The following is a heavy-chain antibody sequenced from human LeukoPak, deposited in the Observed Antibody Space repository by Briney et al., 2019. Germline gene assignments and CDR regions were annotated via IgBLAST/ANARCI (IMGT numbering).Heavy chain of an antibody. CDR1: GFTFSDYY. CDR2: INPKSGNT. Sequence: ASVKVSCKSSGFTFSDYYIHWMRQAPGQGLEWLGWINPKSGNTNSARKFQGRVTMTRDTSVTTTYMELITLTPDDTALYYCARALRDVGYDGWFDPWGQGTLVVVSS. J-gene: IGHJ5*02. CDR3: ARALRDVGYDGWFDP. D-gene: IGHD5-12*01. V-gene: IGHV1-2*02.